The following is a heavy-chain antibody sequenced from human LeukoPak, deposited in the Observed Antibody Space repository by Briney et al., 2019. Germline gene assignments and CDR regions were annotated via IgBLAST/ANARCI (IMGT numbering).Heavy chain of an antibody. J-gene: IGHJ4*02. CDR3: AKVVTGYCSTTSCPFDS. D-gene: IGHD2-2*01. CDR1: GFTFSNYG. V-gene: IGHV3-30*02. Sequence: GGSLRLSCAASGFTFSNYGMDWVRQAPGKGLEWVAYIRYDGSNKNYADSVKGRFTISRDNSKSTLYLQMSSLRAEDTAVYYCAKVVTGYCSTTSCPFDSWGQGTLVTVSS. CDR2: IRYDGSNK.